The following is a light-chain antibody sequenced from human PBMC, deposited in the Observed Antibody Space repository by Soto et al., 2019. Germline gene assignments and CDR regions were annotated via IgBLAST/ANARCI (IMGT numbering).Light chain of an antibody. CDR3: ATWDDSLDGPV. CDR1: GSGIGGNT. Sequence: QSVLTQPPSATGTPGQTVTVSCSGRGSGIGGNTVSWYQQLPGTAPRLLIHSNDRRPSGVPDRFSGSKSGASASLAISGXXSXXEADYYCATWDDSLDGPVFGGGTKVTVL. CDR2: SND. V-gene: IGLV1-44*01. J-gene: IGLJ3*02.